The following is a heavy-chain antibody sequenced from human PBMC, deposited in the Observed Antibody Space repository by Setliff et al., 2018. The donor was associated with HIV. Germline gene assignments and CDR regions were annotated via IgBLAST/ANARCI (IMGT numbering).Heavy chain of an antibody. CDR2: INPSSGST. J-gene: IGHJ1*01. D-gene: IGHD6-6*01. CDR1: GYTFTSYY. CDR3: ARDPAPSSSASYFQH. Sequence: ASVKVSCKASGYTFTSYYMQWVRQAPGQGLEWMGIINPSSGSTTYAQKFQGRVTMTRDTSTSTVYMELSSLRSEDTAVYYCARDPAPSSSASYFQHWGQGTPVTVSS. V-gene: IGHV1-46*01.